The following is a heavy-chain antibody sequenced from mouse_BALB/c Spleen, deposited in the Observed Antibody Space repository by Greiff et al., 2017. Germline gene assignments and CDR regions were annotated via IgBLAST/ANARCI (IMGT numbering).Heavy chain of an antibody. J-gene: IGHJ4*01. CDR3: AREVYYGSSNAMDY. Sequence: LMESGPELKKPGETVKISCKASGYTFTNYGMNWVKQAPGKGLKWMGWINTYTGEPTYADDFKGRFAFSLETSASTAYLQINNLKNEDTATYFCAREVYYGSSNAMDYWGQGTSVTVSS. D-gene: IGHD1-1*01. CDR2: INTYTGEP. V-gene: IGHV9-3-1*01. CDR1: GYTFTNYG.